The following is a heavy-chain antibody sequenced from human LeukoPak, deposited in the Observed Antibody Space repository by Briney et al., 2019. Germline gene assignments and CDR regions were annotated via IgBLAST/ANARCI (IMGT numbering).Heavy chain of an antibody. V-gene: IGHV4-59*01. Sequence: SETLSLTCTVSGGSISSYYWSWIRQPPGKGLEWIGYIYYSGSTNYNPSLKSRVTISVDTSKNQFSLKLSSVTAADTAVYYCARGMLHTRQGRQTLGYYYYYMDVWGKGTTVTISS. D-gene: IGHD3-10*01. CDR1: GGSISSYY. CDR2: IYYSGST. CDR3: ARGMLHTRQGRQTLGYYYYYMDV. J-gene: IGHJ6*03.